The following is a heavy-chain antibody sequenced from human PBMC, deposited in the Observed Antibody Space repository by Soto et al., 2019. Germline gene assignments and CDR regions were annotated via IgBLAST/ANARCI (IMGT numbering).Heavy chain of an antibody. CDR3: ASKFGELLADAFDI. D-gene: IGHD3-10*01. J-gene: IGHJ3*02. CDR1: NASISSRKW. CDR2: IYHSGSI. Sequence: SETLSLTCTVSNASISSRKWWTWVRQTPGKGLEWIGEIYHSGSINHNPSLKSRVTMSVDKSKNQFSLKMTSVTAADTGVYYCASKFGELLADAFDIWGQVTVVTVSS. V-gene: IGHV4-4*02.